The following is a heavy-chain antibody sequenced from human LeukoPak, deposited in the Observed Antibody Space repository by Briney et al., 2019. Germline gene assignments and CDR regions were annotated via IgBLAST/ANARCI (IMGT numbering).Heavy chain of an antibody. CDR1: GGSISSYY. J-gene: IGHJ5*02. Sequence: SETLSLTCTVSGGSISSYYWSWIRQPPGKGLEWIGYIYYSRSTNYNPSLRSRVTMSVDTSKNQFSLKLRSVTAADTAVYYCARVEAVSGTGWFDPWGQGTLVTASS. CDR2: IYYSRST. V-gene: IGHV4-59*01. CDR3: ARVEAVSGTGWFDP. D-gene: IGHD6-13*01.